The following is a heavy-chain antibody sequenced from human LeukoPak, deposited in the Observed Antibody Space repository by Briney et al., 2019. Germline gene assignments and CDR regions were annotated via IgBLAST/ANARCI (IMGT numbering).Heavy chain of an antibody. J-gene: IGHJ4*02. V-gene: IGHV3-49*03. CDR1: GFTFDDYA. CDR2: IRNKAYGGTI. Sequence: PGGSLRLSCTVSGFTFDDYAMSWFRQAPGEGLEWVGFIRNKAYGGTIEYAASVKGRFTISRDDSESTAYLQMNSLKTEDTAVYYCSRILGRSWSGGFDYWGQGTLVTVSS. CDR3: SRILGRSWSGGFDY. D-gene: IGHD3-10*01.